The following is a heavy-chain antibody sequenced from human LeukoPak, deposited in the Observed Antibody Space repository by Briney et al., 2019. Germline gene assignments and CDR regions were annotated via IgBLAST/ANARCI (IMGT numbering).Heavy chain of an antibody. CDR3: ARDKGVDNSGYYNGFFDF. J-gene: IGHJ4*02. CDR2: ISGSGDRT. D-gene: IGHD3-22*01. V-gene: IGHV3-23*01. CDR1: GFTYVNHA. Sequence: PGGSLRLSCAASGFTYVNHAMSWVRRAPGKGLDWVSGISGSGDRTHYADSVKGRFTISRDNSKNTMYPQMNSLRAEDTAVYYCARDKGVDNSGYYNGFFDFWGQGTLVTVSS.